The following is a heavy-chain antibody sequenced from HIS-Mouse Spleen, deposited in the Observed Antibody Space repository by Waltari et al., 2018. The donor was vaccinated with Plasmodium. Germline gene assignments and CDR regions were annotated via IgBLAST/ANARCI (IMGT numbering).Heavy chain of an antibody. D-gene: IGHD6-6*01. J-gene: IGHJ3*02. V-gene: IGHV3-9*01. CDR1: GFTFDDYA. CDR2: CSWNSGSI. CDR3: AKARGSSSAFDI. Sequence: EVQLVESGGGLVQPGRSLRLSCAASGFTFDDYAMHWVRQAPGKGLEWVIGCSWNSGSIGYADSGKGRVTISRDNAKNSLYLQMNRLRAEDTAVYYCAKARGSSSAFDIWGQGTMVTVSS.